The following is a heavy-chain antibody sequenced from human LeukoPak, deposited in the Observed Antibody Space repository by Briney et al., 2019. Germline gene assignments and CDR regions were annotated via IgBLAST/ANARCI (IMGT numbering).Heavy chain of an antibody. V-gene: IGHV1-24*01. Sequence: GASVKVSCKVSGYTLTELSMHWVRQAPGKGLEWMGGFDPEDGETIYAQKFQGRVTMTEDTSTDTAYMDLSSLRSEDTAVYYCATLNKGTPEAPDYWGQGTLVTVSS. CDR3: ATLNKGTPEAPDY. CDR2: FDPEDGET. CDR1: GYTLTELS. J-gene: IGHJ4*02. D-gene: IGHD1-14*01.